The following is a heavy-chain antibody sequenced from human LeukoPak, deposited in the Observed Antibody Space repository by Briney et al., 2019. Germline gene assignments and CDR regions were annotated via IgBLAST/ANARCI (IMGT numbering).Heavy chain of an antibody. J-gene: IGHJ4*02. V-gene: IGHV3-21*01. CDR3: VSGIVVVPAAIWTTVEDY. CDR1: GFTVSSNY. CDR2: ISSSSSYI. Sequence: GGSLRLSCAASGFTVSSNYMSWVRQAPGKGLEWVSSISSSSSYIYYADSVKGRFTISRDNAKNSLYLQMNSLRAEDTAVYYCVSGIVVVPAAIWTTVEDYWGQGTLVTVSS. D-gene: IGHD2-2*02.